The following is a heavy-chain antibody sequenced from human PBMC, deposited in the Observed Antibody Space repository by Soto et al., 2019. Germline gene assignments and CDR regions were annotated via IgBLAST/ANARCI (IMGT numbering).Heavy chain of an antibody. J-gene: IGHJ6*02. CDR1: GYTFTSYD. D-gene: IGHD4-4*01. V-gene: IGHV1-8*01. CDR3: ANTYTVTQPYSYYYCMYF. CDR2: MNPNSVNT. Sequence: QVQLVQSGAEVKKPGASVKVSCKASGYTFTSYDLNWVRQATGQGLEWMGWMNPNSVNTAYAQKFQGRVTMTSNTSISPSDMSLRSLRSESRAVYSCANTYTVTQPYSYYYCMYFWCQRTTVTFSS.